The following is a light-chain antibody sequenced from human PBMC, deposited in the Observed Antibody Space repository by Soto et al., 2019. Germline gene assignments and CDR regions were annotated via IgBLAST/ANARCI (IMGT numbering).Light chain of an antibody. J-gene: IGKJ1*01. CDR1: QSIDSW. CDR2: KAS. Sequence: DIQMTQSPSTMSASVGDRVTITCRASQSIDSWLAWYQQKPGKAPKFLMYKASNLESGVPLRFSGSGSETEFTLTISRLQPDDFAIYYCQHYKSSPWTVGQGTKVELK. CDR3: QHYKSSPWT. V-gene: IGKV1-5*03.